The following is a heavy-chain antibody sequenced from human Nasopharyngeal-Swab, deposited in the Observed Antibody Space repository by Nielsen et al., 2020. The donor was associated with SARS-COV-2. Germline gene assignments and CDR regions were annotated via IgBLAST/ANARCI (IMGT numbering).Heavy chain of an antibody. CDR1: GFTVSGYF. CDR3: VRESAWTFDI. D-gene: IGHD3-16*01. V-gene: IGHV3-11*04. CDR2: ISSTGSST. J-gene: IGHJ3*02. Sequence: GESLKISCAASGFTVSGYFMTWIRQAPGKGLEWVSYISSTGSSTYYADSVKGRFTISRDNAKNSLYLQMNSLRADDTAIYYCVRESAWTFDIWGQGTMVTVSS.